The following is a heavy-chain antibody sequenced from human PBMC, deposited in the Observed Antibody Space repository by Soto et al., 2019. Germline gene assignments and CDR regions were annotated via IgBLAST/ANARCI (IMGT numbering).Heavy chain of an antibody. V-gene: IGHV3-74*01. J-gene: IGHJ3*02. CDR3: ARAYDFWSGWSAFDI. Sequence: GGSLRLSCAASGFTFSSYWMHWVRQAPGKGLVWVSRINSDGSSTSYADSVKGRFTISRDNAKNTLYLQMNSLRAEDTAVYYCARAYDFWSGWSAFDIWGQGTMVTVSS. CDR2: INSDGSST. CDR1: GFTFSSYW. D-gene: IGHD3-3*01.